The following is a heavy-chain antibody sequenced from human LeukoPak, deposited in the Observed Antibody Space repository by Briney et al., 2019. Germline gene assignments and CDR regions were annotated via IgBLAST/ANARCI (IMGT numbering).Heavy chain of an antibody. Sequence: PGGSLRLSCAASGFTFSSYGMHWVRQAPGKGLEWVAFIRYDGSNKYYADSVKGRFTISRDNSKNTLYLQMNSLRAEDTAVYYCAKGNGSSWYLLLDYWGQGTLVTVSS. CDR1: GFTFSSYG. V-gene: IGHV3-30*02. CDR3: AKGNGSSWYLLLDY. J-gene: IGHJ4*02. D-gene: IGHD6-13*01. CDR2: IRYDGSNK.